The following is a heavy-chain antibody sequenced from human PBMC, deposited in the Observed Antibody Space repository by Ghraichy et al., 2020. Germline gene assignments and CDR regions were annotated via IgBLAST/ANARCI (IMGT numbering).Heavy chain of an antibody. J-gene: IGHJ5*02. CDR3: ASDTPGHDYYDSIGDDNWFDP. CDR1: GGSISSSSYY. V-gene: IGHV4-39*01. CDR2: IYYSGST. D-gene: IGHD3-22*01. Sequence: SETLSLTCTVSGGSISSSSYYWGWIRQPPGKGLEWIGSIYYSGSTYYNPSLKSRVTISVDTSKNQFSLKLSSVTAADTAVYYCASDTPGHDYYDSIGDDNWFDPWGQGTLVTVSS.